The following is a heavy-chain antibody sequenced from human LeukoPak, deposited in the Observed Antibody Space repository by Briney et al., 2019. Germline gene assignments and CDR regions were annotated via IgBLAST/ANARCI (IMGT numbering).Heavy chain of an antibody. CDR2: INDRGTT. Sequence: SETLSLTCAVHDGASSGYFWNWIRQTPGKGLEWIGEINDRGTTNYNPSLKSRVTISVDTSKKQFSLKLTSVTAADTAVYFCARDTTTVITVPWDFDTWGQGTLVTVSS. CDR3: ARDTTTVITVPWDFDT. V-gene: IGHV4-34*01. J-gene: IGHJ4*02. D-gene: IGHD4-17*01. CDR1: DGASSGYF.